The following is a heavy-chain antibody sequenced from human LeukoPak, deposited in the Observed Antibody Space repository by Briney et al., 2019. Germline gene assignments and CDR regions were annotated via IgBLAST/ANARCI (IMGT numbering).Heavy chain of an antibody. Sequence: ASVKVSCKASGYTFTSCGISWVRQAPGQGREWMGWISAYNGNTNYAQKLQGRVTMTTDTSTSTAYMELRSLRSDDTAVYYCARTRIAAAGGRWFDPWGQGTLVTVSS. V-gene: IGHV1-18*01. CDR2: ISAYNGNT. CDR1: GYTFTSCG. CDR3: ARTRIAAAGGRWFDP. J-gene: IGHJ5*02. D-gene: IGHD6-13*01.